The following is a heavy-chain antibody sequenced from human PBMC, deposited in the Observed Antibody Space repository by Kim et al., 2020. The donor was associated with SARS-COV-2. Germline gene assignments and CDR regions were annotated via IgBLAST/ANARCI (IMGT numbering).Heavy chain of an antibody. V-gene: IGHV6-1*01. CDR2: TYYRSKWYN. J-gene: IGHJ6*02. D-gene: IGHD6-13*01. CDR1: GDSVSSNSAA. Sequence: SQTLSLTCAISGDSVSSNSAAWNWIRQSPSRGLEWLGRTYYRSKWYNDYAVSVKSRITINPDTSKNQFSLQLNSVTPEDTAVYYCARDPLDGYSSSLDYYYGMDVWGQGTTVTVSS. CDR3: ARDPLDGYSSSLDYYYGMDV.